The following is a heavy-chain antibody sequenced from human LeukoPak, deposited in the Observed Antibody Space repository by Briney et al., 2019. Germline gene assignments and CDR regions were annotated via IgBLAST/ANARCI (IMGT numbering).Heavy chain of an antibody. D-gene: IGHD1-14*01. CDR1: AFTFSNHD. CDR2: IGAEGTIA. V-gene: IGHV3-64*01. CDR3: ARELGGTKTGGFDI. J-gene: IGHJ3*02. Sequence: GGSLRLSCAASAFTFSNHDMHWVRQAPGKGLEFVSSIGAEGTIAFYANSAKGRFTISRDNSKSTMHLQMGGLRPEDSAVYYCARELGGTKTGGFDIWGQGTVVTVSS.